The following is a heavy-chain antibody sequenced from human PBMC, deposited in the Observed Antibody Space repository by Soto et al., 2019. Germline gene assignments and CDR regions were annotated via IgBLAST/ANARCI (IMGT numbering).Heavy chain of an antibody. D-gene: IGHD2-15*01. CDR1: VDSISTVDYF. Sequence: NPSETLSLTCSVSVDSISTVDYFWAWIRQPPGQALEYIGYIYKSATTYYNPSFESRVAISLDTSKSQFSLNVTSVTAADTAVYFCARGRYCLTGRCFPNWFDSWGQGTLVTVSS. J-gene: IGHJ5*01. V-gene: IGHV4-30-4*01. CDR2: IYKSATT. CDR3: ARGRYCLTGRCFPNWFDS.